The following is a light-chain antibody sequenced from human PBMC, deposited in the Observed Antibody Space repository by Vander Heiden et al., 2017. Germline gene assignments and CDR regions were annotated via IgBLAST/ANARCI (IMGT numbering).Light chain of an antibody. CDR2: AAS. CDR3: QQYYSYPLT. V-gene: IGKV1-8*01. Sequence: AIRMTQSPSSFSASTGDRVTITSRASQGISSYLAWYQQKPGKAPKLLIYAASTVQSGVPSRFSGSGSGTDFTLTISCLQSEDFATYYCQQYYSYPLTFGPGTKVDIK. J-gene: IGKJ3*01. CDR1: QGISSY.